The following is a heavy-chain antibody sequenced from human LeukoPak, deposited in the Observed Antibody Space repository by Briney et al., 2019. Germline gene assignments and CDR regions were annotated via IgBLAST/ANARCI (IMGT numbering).Heavy chain of an antibody. D-gene: IGHD6-6*01. J-gene: IGHJ5*02. CDR2: IYYSGST. CDR3: ARVALDSSSSYWFDP. Sequence: NPSETLSLTCTVSGGSISSYYLSWIRQPPGKGLEWIGYIYYSGSTNYNPSLKSRVTISVDTSKIQFSLKLNSVTAADTAVYYCARVALDSSSSYWFDPWGQGTPVTVSS. CDR1: GGSISSYY. V-gene: IGHV4-59*01.